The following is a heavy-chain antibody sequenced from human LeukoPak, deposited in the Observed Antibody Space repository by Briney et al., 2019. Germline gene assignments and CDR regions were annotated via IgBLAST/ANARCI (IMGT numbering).Heavy chain of an antibody. CDR1: GGSISISGSY. Sequence: PSQTLSLTCTVSGGSISISGSYWSWIRQPPGKGLEWIGYIYFSGSTYYNPSLKSRVIISVDTSKNQFSLRLSSVTAADTAVYYCARDRRGLRAGNEGATAWFDPWGQGTLVTVSS. D-gene: IGHD1-26*01. CDR2: IYFSGST. V-gene: IGHV4-31*03. J-gene: IGHJ5*02. CDR3: ARDRRGLRAGNEGATAWFDP.